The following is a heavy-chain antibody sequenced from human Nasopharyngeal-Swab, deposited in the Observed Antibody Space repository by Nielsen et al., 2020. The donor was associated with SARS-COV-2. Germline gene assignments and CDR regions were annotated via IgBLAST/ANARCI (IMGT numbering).Heavy chain of an antibody. J-gene: IGHJ3*02. V-gene: IGHV1-18*01. Sequence: ASVKVSCKASGYTFTSYGISWVRQAPGQGLEWMGWISAYNGNTNYAQKFQGRVTMTRNTSISTAYMELSSLRSEDTAVYYCARGWLLHAFDIWGQGTMVTVSS. CDR2: ISAYNGNT. CDR1: GYTFTSYG. D-gene: IGHD6-19*01. CDR3: ARGWLLHAFDI.